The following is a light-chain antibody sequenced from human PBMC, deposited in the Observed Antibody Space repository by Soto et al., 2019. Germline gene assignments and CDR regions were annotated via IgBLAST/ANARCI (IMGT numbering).Light chain of an antibody. CDR2: DNN. CDR1: SSNIGNNY. Sequence: QSVLTQPPSVSAAAGQKVTISCSGSSSNIGNNYVSWYQQVPGTAPKLLIYDNNKRPSGIPDRFSGSKSGTSATLGITGLQTGDEADYYCGTLDSSLRAVVFGGGTELTVL. J-gene: IGLJ2*01. V-gene: IGLV1-51*01. CDR3: GTLDSSLRAVV.